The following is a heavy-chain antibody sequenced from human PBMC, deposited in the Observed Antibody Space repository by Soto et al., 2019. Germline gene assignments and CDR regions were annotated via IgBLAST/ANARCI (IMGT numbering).Heavy chain of an antibody. CDR3: AGIGVSSGHESPDFDS. CDR2: ISGFNGNT. V-gene: IGHV1-18*01. D-gene: IGHD3-16*01. CDR1: GYTFNFYG. Sequence: ASVKVSCKASGYTFNFYGITWVRQAPGQGLEWMGWISGFNGNTNYAADLQGRVTMTTDTSTSTAYMELRGLRSDDTAVYYCAGIGVSSGHESPDFDSWGQGTLVTVSS. J-gene: IGHJ4*02.